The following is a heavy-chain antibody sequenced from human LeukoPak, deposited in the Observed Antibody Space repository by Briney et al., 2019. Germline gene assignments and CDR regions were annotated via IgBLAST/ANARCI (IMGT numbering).Heavy chain of an antibody. J-gene: IGHJ4*02. CDR1: GFTFSSYG. CDR2: ISYDGSNK. CDR3: AKVNLNYYGSGSPGGPDY. D-gene: IGHD3-10*01. Sequence: PGGSLRLSCAASGFTFSSYGMHWVRQAPGKGLEWVAVISYDGSNKYYADSVKGRFTISRDNSKNTLYLQMNSLRAEDTAVYYCAKVNLNYYGSGSPGGPDYWGQGTLVTVSS. V-gene: IGHV3-30*18.